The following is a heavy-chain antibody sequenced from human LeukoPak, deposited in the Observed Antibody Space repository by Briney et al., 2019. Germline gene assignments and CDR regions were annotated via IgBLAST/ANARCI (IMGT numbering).Heavy chain of an antibody. CDR2: ISAYNGNT. CDR3: AREKTHSSWYQYYYYYYYTDV. V-gene: IGHV1-18*01. J-gene: IGHJ6*03. CDR1: GYTFTSYG. Sequence: GASVKVSCKASGYTFTSYGISWVRQAPGQGLEWMGWISAYNGNTNYAQKLQGRVTMTTDTPTSTAYMELRSLRSDDTAVYYCAREKTHSSWYQYYYYYYYTDVWGKGITVTVSS. D-gene: IGHD6-13*01.